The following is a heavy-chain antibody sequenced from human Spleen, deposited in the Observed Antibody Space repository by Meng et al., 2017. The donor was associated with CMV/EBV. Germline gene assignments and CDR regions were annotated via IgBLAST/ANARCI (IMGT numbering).Heavy chain of an antibody. CDR3: AKEGDGYNSPLDY. D-gene: IGHD5-24*01. CDR1: GFTFDDYA. J-gene: IGHJ4*02. V-gene: IGHV3-43D*04. Sequence: VQLGGSGGGLVQPGGSLRLSCAASGFTFDDYAMHWVRQAPGKGLEWVSLISWDGGSTYYADSVKGRFTISRDNSKNSLYLQMNSLRAEDTALYYCAKEGDGYNSPLDYWGQGTLVTVSS. CDR2: ISWDGGST.